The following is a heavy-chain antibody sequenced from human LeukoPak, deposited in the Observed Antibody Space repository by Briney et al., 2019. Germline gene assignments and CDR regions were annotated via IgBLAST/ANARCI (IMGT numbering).Heavy chain of an antibody. CDR2: ISYDGSNK. D-gene: IGHD3-22*01. CDR1: GFTFSNDW. Sequence: GGSLRLSCAASGFTFSNDWMNWVRQAPGKGLEWVAVISYDGSNKYYADSVKGRFTISRDNSKNTLYLQMNSLRAEDTAVYYCARAGEYYYDSSPPSDYWGQGTLVTVSS. J-gene: IGHJ4*02. V-gene: IGHV3-30-3*01. CDR3: ARAGEYYYDSSPPSDY.